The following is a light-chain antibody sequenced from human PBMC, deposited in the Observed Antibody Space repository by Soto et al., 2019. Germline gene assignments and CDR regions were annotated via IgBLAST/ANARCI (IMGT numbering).Light chain of an antibody. CDR1: QTISSW. Sequence: DIQMTQSPSTLSGSVGDRVTITCRASQTISSWLAWYQQKPGKAPKLLIYKASTLKSGVPSRFSGSGSGTEFTLTISSLQPDDFATYYCQHYNRYSEAFGQGTKWELK. CDR3: QHYNRYSEA. J-gene: IGKJ1*01. V-gene: IGKV1-5*03. CDR2: KAS.